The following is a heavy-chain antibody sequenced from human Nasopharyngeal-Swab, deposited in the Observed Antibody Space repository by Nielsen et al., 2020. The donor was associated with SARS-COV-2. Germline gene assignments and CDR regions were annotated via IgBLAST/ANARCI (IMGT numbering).Heavy chain of an antibody. Sequence: SLKISCAASGFTFDDYAMHWVRQAPGKGLEWVSGINWNSGSIGYADSVKGRFTISRDNAKNSLYLQMNSLRAEDTAVYYCAKDSMDTAMVYDYYYYYMDVWGKGTTVTVSS. V-gene: IGHV3-9*01. D-gene: IGHD5-18*01. CDR1: GFTFDDYA. CDR3: AKDSMDTAMVYDYYYYYMDV. J-gene: IGHJ6*03. CDR2: INWNSGSI.